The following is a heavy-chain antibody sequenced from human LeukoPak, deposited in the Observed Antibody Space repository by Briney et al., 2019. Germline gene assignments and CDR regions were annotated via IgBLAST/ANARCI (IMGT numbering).Heavy chain of an antibody. J-gene: IGHJ4*02. Sequence: GGYLTLSCAAAGFTFSNYGLQWVRQAPGQGLEWVAVIWYDGSNKYYADSVKGRFTIARDNSTNTLYLHIKSLRDEDTAEYYCARDPIAAVRFDYWGQGTLVTVSS. CDR1: GFTFSNYG. CDR2: IWYDGSNK. CDR3: ARDPIAAVRFDY. D-gene: IGHD6-13*01. V-gene: IGHV3-33*01.